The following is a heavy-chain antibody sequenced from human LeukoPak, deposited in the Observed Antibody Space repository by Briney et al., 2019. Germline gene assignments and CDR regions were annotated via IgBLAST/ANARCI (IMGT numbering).Heavy chain of an antibody. V-gene: IGHV3-23*01. CDR3: ARGNKVLRFLEWFY. Sequence: GGSLRLSCAASGFTFSSYAMSWVRQAPGKGLEWVSAISGSGGSTYYADSVKGRFTISRDNSENTLYLQMNSLRSDDTAVYYCARGNKVLRFLEWFYWGQGTLVTVSS. CDR2: ISGSGGST. J-gene: IGHJ4*02. CDR1: GFTFSSYA. D-gene: IGHD3-3*01.